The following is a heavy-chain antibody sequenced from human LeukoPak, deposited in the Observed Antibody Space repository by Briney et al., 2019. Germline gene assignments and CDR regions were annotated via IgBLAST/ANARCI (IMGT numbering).Heavy chain of an antibody. J-gene: IGHJ4*02. D-gene: IGHD2-15*01. CDR2: ISGSGGST. V-gene: IGHV3-23*01. CDR1: GFTFCSYA. CDR3: AKDHIVVVVAATLLFDY. Sequence: PGGSLRLSCAASGFTFCSYAMSWVRQAPGKGLECVSTISGSGGSTYYADSVKGRFTISRDNSKNTLYLQMNSLRAEDTAVYYCAKDHIVVVVAATLLFDYWGQGTLVTVSS.